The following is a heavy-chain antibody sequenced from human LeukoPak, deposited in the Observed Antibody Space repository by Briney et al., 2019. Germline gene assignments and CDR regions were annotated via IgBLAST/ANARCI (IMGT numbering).Heavy chain of an antibody. V-gene: IGHV3-23*01. J-gene: IGHJ6*03. CDR2: IGGSGGRT. Sequence: PGGSLRLSCAASRFTFSSYAMSWVRQAPGKGLEWVSAIGGSGGRTYYADSVKGRFTISRDNAKNALYLQMNSLRAEDTALYYCAKDMVRGSNYYYMDVWGKGTTVTISS. CDR1: RFTFSSYA. D-gene: IGHD3-10*01. CDR3: AKDMVRGSNYYYMDV.